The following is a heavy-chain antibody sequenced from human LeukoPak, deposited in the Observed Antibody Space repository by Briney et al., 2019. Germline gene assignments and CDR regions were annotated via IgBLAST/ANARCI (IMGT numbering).Heavy chain of an antibody. J-gene: IGHJ4*02. Sequence: GRSLRLSCAASGFTFSSYGMHWVRQAPGKGLEWVAVIWYDGSNKYYADSVKGRFTISRDNSENTLYLQMNSLRAEDTAVYYCATGGYYYDSSGSFDYWGQGTLVTVSS. CDR3: ATGGYYYDSSGSFDY. V-gene: IGHV3-33*01. D-gene: IGHD3-22*01. CDR2: IWYDGSNK. CDR1: GFTFSSYG.